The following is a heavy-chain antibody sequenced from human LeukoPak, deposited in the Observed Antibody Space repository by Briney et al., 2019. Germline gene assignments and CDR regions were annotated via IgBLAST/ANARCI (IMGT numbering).Heavy chain of an antibody. CDR1: GFTFSSYT. V-gene: IGHV3-21*01. D-gene: IGHD3-22*01. CDR3: ARGLPRDDSSGYYSY. Sequence: PGGSLRLSCAASGFTFSSYTMNWVRQAPGKGLEWVSSISSSSTYIYYADSVKGRFTISRDNAKNSLYLQMNRLRAEDTAVYCCARGLPRDDSSGYYSYWGQGTLVTVSS. J-gene: IGHJ4*02. CDR2: ISSSSTYI.